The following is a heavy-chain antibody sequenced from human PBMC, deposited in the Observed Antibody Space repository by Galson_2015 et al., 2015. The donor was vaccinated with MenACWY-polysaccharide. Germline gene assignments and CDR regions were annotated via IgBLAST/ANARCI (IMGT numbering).Heavy chain of an antibody. CDR1: GGSVKNSY. CDR3: ARGRALTDY. Sequence: SETLSLTCSLSGGSVKNSYWSWFRQPPGKGLEWIGYIFYTGSTTYNPSLKSRVTISIDASESHISLNLTSVTAADTAVYYCARGRALTDYWGQGTLVTVSS. CDR2: IFYTGST. V-gene: IGHV4-59*02. J-gene: IGHJ4*02.